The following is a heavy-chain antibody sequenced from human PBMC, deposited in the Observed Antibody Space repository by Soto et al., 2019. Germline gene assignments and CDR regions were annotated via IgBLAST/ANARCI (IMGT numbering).Heavy chain of an antibody. Sequence: SLRLSCAASGFTFSSYGMHWVRQAPGKGLEWVAVIWYDGSNKYYADSVKGRFTISRDNSKNTLYLQMNSLRAEDTAVYYCARVSAIFGVGTLYGMDVWGQGTTVTVSS. J-gene: IGHJ6*02. V-gene: IGHV3-33*01. D-gene: IGHD3-3*01. CDR1: GFTFSSYG. CDR3: ARVSAIFGVGTLYGMDV. CDR2: IWYDGSNK.